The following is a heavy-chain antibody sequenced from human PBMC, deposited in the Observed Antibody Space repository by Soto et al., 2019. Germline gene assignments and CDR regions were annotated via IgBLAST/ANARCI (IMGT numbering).Heavy chain of an antibody. V-gene: IGHV4-59*01. CDR1: GGSSSSYY. Sequence: SETLSLTCTVSGGSSSSYYWSWIRQPPGKGLEWIGYIYYSGSTNYNPSLKSRVTISVDTSKNQFSLKLSSVTAADTAVYYCARGYYGSGSYYKESYYGMDVWGQGTTVTVSS. D-gene: IGHD3-10*01. J-gene: IGHJ6*02. CDR3: ARGYYGSGSYYKESYYGMDV. CDR2: IYYSGST.